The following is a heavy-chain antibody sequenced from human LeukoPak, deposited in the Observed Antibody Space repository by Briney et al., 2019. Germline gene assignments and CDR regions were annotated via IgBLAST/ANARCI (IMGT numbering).Heavy chain of an antibody. Sequence: TLSLTCXVYGGSXXGYYWSWIRQPPGKGLEWIGEINHSGSTNYNPSLKSRVTISVDTSKNQFSLKLSSVTAADTAVYYCARERPSYYDILTGYYPRSLPYYFDYWGQGTLVTVSS. V-gene: IGHV4-34*01. CDR3: ARERPSYYDILTGYYPRSLPYYFDY. CDR2: INHSGST. D-gene: IGHD3-9*01. J-gene: IGHJ4*02. CDR1: GGSXXGYY.